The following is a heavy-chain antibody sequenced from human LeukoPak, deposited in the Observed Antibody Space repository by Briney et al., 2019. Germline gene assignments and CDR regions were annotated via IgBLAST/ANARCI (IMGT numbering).Heavy chain of an antibody. J-gene: IGHJ4*02. CDR2: ISAYDGNT. Sequence: GASVKVSCKASGLTFSNYGITWVRQAPGQGLEWVGWISAYDGNTNYAQKFQGRVTMTIDTSTSTAHMELRSLRYDDTAVYYCARDGRFAAYEPDYWGQGTLVTVSS. V-gene: IGHV1-18*01. D-gene: IGHD1-26*01. CDR1: GLTFSNYG. CDR3: ARDGRFAAYEPDY.